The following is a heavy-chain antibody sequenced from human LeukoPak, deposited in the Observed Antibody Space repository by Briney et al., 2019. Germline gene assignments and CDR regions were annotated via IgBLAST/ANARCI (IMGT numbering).Heavy chain of an antibody. CDR2: ISYDGSNK. J-gene: IGHJ4*02. CDR3: AEDSGGYTYIFDH. Sequence: GGSLRLSCAASGFTFSSYGIHGVRQAPGKGLEWVAVISYDGSNKYYADSVKGRFTISRDNSKNTLHLQMSSLRAEDTAVYYCAEDSGGYTYIFDHWGQGTLVTVSS. D-gene: IGHD5-18*01. CDR1: GFTFSSYG. V-gene: IGHV3-30*18.